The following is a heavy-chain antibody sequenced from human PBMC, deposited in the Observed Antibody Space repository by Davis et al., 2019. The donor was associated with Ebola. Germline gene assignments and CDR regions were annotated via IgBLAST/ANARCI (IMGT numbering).Heavy chain of an antibody. CDR2: ISSSGTVT. CDR3: TKGDRDYSNSPFDY. Sequence: GESLKISCAASGFTFNTYAMSWVRQPPGKGLEWISSISSSGTVTYYADSVKGRFTISRDSSKNTLDLQMNSLRAEDTALYSCTKGDRDYSNSPFDYWGQGTLVTVSS. J-gene: IGHJ4*02. D-gene: IGHD4-11*01. V-gene: IGHV3-23*01. CDR1: GFTFNTYA.